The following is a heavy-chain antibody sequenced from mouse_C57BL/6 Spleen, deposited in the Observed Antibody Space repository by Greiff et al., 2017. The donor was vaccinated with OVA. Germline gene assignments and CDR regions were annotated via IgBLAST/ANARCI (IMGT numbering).Heavy chain of an antibody. D-gene: IGHD2-2*01. CDR1: GYAFSSYW. CDR3: ASGGYDSAWFAY. Sequence: QVQLQQSGAELVKPGASVKISCKASGYAFSSYWMNWVKQRPGKGLGWIGQIYPGDGDTNYNGKFKGKATLTADKSSSTAYMQLSSLTSEDSAVYFCASGGYDSAWFAYWGQGTLVTVSA. CDR2: IYPGDGDT. J-gene: IGHJ3*01. V-gene: IGHV1-80*01.